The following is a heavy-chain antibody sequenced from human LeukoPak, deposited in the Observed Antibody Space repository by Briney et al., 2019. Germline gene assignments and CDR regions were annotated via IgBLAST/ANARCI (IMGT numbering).Heavy chain of an antibody. V-gene: IGHV3-30*02. D-gene: IGHD6-19*01. Sequence: GGSLRLSCAASGFTFSYYGMHWVRQAPGKGLEWAAFIRYDGSNKYYADSVKGRFTISRDNSKNTLYLQMNSLRAEDTAVYYCAKDHPRIAVAQSNYWGQGTLVTVSS. J-gene: IGHJ4*02. CDR3: AKDHPRIAVAQSNY. CDR1: GFTFSYYG. CDR2: IRYDGSNK.